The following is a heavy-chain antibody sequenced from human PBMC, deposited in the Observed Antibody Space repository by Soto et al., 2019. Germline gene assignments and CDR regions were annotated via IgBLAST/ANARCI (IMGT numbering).Heavy chain of an antibody. J-gene: IGHJ6*03. CDR3: ARSRRLINYYYYYYMDV. CDR2: INHSGST. Sequence: PSETLSLTCAVYGGSFSGYYWSWIRQPPGKGLEWIGEINHSGSTNYNPSLKSRVTISVDTSKNQFSLKLSSVTAADTAVYYCARSRRLINYYYYYYMDVWGKGTTVTVSS. D-gene: IGHD3-16*01. V-gene: IGHV4-34*01. CDR1: GGSFSGYY.